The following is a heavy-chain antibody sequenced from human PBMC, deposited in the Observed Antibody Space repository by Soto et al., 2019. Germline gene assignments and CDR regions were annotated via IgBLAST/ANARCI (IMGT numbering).Heavy chain of an antibody. J-gene: IGHJ5*02. CDR3: ARDGYSSTPNVLNWFDP. CDR1: GGTFSSYA. V-gene: IGHV1-69*13. Sequence: SVKVSCKASGGTFSSYAISWVRQAPGQGLEWMGGIIPIFGTANYAQKFQGRVTITADESTSTAYMELSSLRSEDTAVYYCARDGYSSTPNVLNWFDPWGQGTLVTVSS. D-gene: IGHD6-13*01. CDR2: IIPIFGTA.